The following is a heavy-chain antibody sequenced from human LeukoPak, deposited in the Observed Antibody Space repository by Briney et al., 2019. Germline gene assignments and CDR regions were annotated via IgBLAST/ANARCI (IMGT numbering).Heavy chain of an antibody. Sequence: SETLPLTCAVYGGSFSPYYWSWIRQPPGKGLEWIGEINHSGSTNYNPSLKSRVTISVDTSKNQFSLRLSSVTAADTAVYYCARGGFYCGGDCYVDYWGQGTLVTVSS. D-gene: IGHD2-21*02. J-gene: IGHJ4*02. CDR1: GGSFSPYY. CDR3: ARGGFYCGGDCYVDY. V-gene: IGHV4-34*01. CDR2: INHSGST.